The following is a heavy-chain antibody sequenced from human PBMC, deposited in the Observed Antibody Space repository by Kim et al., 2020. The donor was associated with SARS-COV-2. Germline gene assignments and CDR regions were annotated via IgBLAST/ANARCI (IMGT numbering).Heavy chain of an antibody. CDR2: ISYDGSNK. CDR3: AKGAYYFDY. V-gene: IGHV3-30*18. J-gene: IGHJ4*02. Sequence: GGSLRLSCAASGFTFSSYGMHWVRQAPGKGLEWVAVISYDGSNKYYADSVKGRFTISRDNSKNTLYLQMNSLRAEDTAVYYCAKGAYYFDYWGQGTLVTVSS. CDR1: GFTFSSYG.